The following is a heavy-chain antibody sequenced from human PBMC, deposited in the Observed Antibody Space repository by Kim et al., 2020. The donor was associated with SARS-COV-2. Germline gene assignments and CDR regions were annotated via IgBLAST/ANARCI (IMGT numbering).Heavy chain of an antibody. CDR3: ARYYDRSGFPDRWFDP. D-gene: IGHD3-22*01. Sequence: SETLSLTCTVSGDSMTSVGYYWSWIRQHPGKGLEWIGFIYSSGTTYYNPSLKSRVTISLDTSKKQFSLKLSSVTAADTAVYYCARYYDRSGFPDRWFDPWGQGTLVTVSS. J-gene: IGHJ5*02. CDR2: IYSSGTT. CDR1: GDSMTSVGYY. V-gene: IGHV4-31*03.